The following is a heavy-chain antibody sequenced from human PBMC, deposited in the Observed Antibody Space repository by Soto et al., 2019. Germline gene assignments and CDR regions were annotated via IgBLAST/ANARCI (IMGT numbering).Heavy chain of an antibody. CDR2: ITYDGKNK. CDR1: GFTFNSFG. Sequence: QVQLVESGGGVVQPGTSLRLSCAASGFTFNSFGIHWVRQAPGKGLEWVAVITYDGKNKYYADSVKGRFTISRDNSRDTLYLQMNSLTAEDTPMYYCAKDKGAFGGVLVFAFDSGGQGSLVTVSS. V-gene: IGHV3-30*18. CDR3: AKDKGAFGGVLVFAFDS. J-gene: IGHJ4*02. D-gene: IGHD3-16*02.